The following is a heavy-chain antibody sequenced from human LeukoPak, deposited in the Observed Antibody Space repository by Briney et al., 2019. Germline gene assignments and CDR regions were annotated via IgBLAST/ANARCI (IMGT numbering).Heavy chain of an antibody. Sequence: PSETLSLTCAVYGGSFSGYYWSWIRQPPGKGLEWVSAISGSGDTYYADSVKGRFTISRDNSKNTLYLQMNSLGAEDTAVYYCATTGYSSRNYWGQGTLVTVSS. CDR3: ATTGYSSRNY. J-gene: IGHJ4*02. CDR2: ISGSGDT. V-gene: IGHV3-23*01. CDR1: GGSFSGYY. D-gene: IGHD6-13*01.